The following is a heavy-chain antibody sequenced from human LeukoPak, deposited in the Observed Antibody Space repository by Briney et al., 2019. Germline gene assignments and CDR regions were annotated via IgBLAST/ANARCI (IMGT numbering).Heavy chain of an antibody. D-gene: IGHD2-2*01. CDR2: ISYEGAYK. Sequence: PGRSLRLSSGASGFTFSSYAMYWVRQAPGQGLEWVATISYEGAYKFYADSVKGRCTISRYNSMNTLYLPVNSLSAEDTAVYYCARMGYCSSTTCYHYFEYWGQGTLVTVSS. V-gene: IGHV3-30*04. J-gene: IGHJ4*02. CDR3: ARMGYCSSTTCYHYFEY. CDR1: GFTFSSYA.